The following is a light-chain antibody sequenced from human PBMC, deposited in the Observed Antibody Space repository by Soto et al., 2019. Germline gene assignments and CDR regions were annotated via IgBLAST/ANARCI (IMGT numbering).Light chain of an antibody. CDR2: HAS. J-gene: IGKJ4*01. V-gene: IGKV3-15*01. Sequence: EIVMTQSPATQSVSPGERATLSCRASESVSNNLAWYQQKFGQAPRLLIYHASTRATGIPARFSGSGSGTELTLTISSLQSEYFALYYCQQYNEWPLTFGGGTKVEIK. CDR3: QQYNEWPLT. CDR1: ESVSNN.